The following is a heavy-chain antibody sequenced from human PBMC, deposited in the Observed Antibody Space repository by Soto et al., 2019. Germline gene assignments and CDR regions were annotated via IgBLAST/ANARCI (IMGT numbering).Heavy chain of an antibody. CDR2: ISYDGSNK. Sequence: PGGSLRLSGAAYRFTSNSDSMPSVSQAPGKGLEWVAVISYDGSNKSYADSVKGRFTISRDKSKNTLYVQMNSLRAEDTAVYYCAKGGSSWYYYGMDVWGQGTTVTVSS. D-gene: IGHD6-13*01. J-gene: IGHJ6*02. CDR1: RFTSNSDS. CDR3: AKGGSSWYYYGMDV. V-gene: IGHV3-30*18.